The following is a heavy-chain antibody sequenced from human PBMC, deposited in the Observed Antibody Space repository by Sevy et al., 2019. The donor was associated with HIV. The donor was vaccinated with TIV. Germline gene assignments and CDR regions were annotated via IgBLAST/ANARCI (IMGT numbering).Heavy chain of an antibody. Sequence: ASVKVSCKASGGTFSSYAISWVRQAPGQGLEWMGGIIPIFGTANYAQKFQGRVTITADESTSTASIELSSLRSEDTAVYYCARVGSVDYYYGMDVWGQGTTVTVSS. CDR3: ARVGSVDYYYGMDV. CDR2: IIPIFGTA. J-gene: IGHJ6*02. CDR1: GGTFSSYA. D-gene: IGHD3-10*01. V-gene: IGHV1-69*13.